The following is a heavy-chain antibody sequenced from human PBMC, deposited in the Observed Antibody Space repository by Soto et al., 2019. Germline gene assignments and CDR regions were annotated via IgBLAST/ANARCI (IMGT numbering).Heavy chain of an antibody. CDR3: ARAGQTRYCSSTSCKGRYYYYGMDV. V-gene: IGHV4-4*02. J-gene: IGHJ6*02. CDR1: GGSVSSSNW. CDR2: IYHSGST. D-gene: IGHD2-2*01. Sequence: ETLSLTGAVSGGSVSSSNWWSCVGRPPGKGLEWIGEIYHSGSTNYNPSLKSRVTISVDKSKNQFSLKLSSVTAADTAVYYCARAGQTRYCSSTSCKGRYYYYGMDVWGQGTTVTVSS.